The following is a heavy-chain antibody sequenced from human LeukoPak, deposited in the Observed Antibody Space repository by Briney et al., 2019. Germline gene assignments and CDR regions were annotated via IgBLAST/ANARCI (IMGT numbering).Heavy chain of an antibody. J-gene: IGHJ4*02. CDR2: IKYDGSEK. V-gene: IGHV3-7*01. D-gene: IGHD1/OR15-1a*01. CDR3: AFNNNFKY. CDR1: GLSFSGQW. Sequence: GGSLRLSCTASGLSFSGQWMNWVRQSPGQGLEWVANIKYDGSEKYYVDSVKGRFTISREDAKNSLYLQMDSVRPEDTAVYYCAFNNNFKYWGQGTLVIVSS.